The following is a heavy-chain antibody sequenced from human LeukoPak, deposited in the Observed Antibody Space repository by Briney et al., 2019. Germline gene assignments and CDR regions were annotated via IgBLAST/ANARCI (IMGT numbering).Heavy chain of an antibody. J-gene: IGHJ4*02. D-gene: IGHD3-10*01. Sequence: PGTSLRLSCAASGFTFTSYGMHWVRQAPGKGLEWVAVVWFDGTKKYYADSVKGRFTISRDNSKNTLYLEMNSLRAEDTAVYYCAREDSYYYGSGSYPFDYWGQGTLVTVSS. CDR2: VWFDGTKK. CDR1: GFTFTSYG. V-gene: IGHV3-33*01. CDR3: AREDSYYYGSGSYPFDY.